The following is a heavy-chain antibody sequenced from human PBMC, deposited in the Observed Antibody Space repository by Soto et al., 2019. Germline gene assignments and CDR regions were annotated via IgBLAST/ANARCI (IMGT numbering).Heavy chain of an antibody. CDR2: IYYSGST. CDR1: GGSISSGDYY. V-gene: IGHV4-30-4*01. J-gene: IGHJ5*02. CDR3: ARVGAEGSGCLVVDP. Sequence: QVQLQESGPGLVKPSQTLSLTCTVSGGSISSGDYYWSWIRQPPGKGLEWIGYIYYSGSTYYNPSLQSRVTTXXDXSXXQFPLKLSSVTAADTAVYYCARVGAEGSGCLVVDPWGQGTLVTVSS. D-gene: IGHD3-10*01.